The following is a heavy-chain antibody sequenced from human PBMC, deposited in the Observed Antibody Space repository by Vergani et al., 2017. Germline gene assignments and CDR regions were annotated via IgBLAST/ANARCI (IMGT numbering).Heavy chain of an antibody. CDR3: ARVEXSSGWYTGGSYYYYYMDV. D-gene: IGHD6-13*01. CDR1: GGTFSSYA. Sequence: QVQLVQSGAEVKKPGSSVKVSCKASGGTFSSYAISWVRQAPGQGLEWMGGIIPIFGTANYAQKFQGRVTITADESTSTAYMELRSRRSEDTAVYYCARVEXSSGWYTGGSYYYYYMDVWGKGTTVTVSS. J-gene: IGHJ6*03. CDR2: IIPIFGTA. V-gene: IGHV1-69*13.